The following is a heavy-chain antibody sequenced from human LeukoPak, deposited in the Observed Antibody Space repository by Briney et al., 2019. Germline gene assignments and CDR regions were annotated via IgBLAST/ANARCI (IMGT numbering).Heavy chain of an antibody. D-gene: IGHD6-13*01. CDR2: ISGSGGST. V-gene: IGHV3-23*01. CDR3: ALIAAAGPNWFDP. J-gene: IGHJ5*02. CDR1: GFTFSTHA. Sequence: PGGSLRLSCAASGFTFSTHAMTWVRQAPGKGLEWVSAISGSGGSTYYADSVKGRFTISRDNSKNTLYLQMNSLRAEDTAVYYCALIAAAGPNWFDPWGQGTLVTVSS.